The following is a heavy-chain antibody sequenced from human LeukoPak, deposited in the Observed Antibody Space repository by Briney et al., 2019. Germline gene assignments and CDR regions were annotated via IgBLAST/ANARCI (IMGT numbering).Heavy chain of an antibody. CDR2: ISDDGRSK. D-gene: IGHD4-17*01. CDR1: GFSFISYG. CDR3: AKRPSDYGDYVSYFDY. Sequence: GRSLRLSCAASGFSFISYGMHWVRQAPGKGLEWVGVISDDGRSKDYADSVKGRFTISRDNSKDTLYLQMNRLRDEDTAVYYCAKRPSDYGDYVSYFDYWGQGTLVTVSS. V-gene: IGHV3-30*18. J-gene: IGHJ4*02.